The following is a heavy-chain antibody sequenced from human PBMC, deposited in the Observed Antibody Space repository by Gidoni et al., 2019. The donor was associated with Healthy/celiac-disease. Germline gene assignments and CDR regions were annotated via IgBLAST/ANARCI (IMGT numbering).Heavy chain of an antibody. V-gene: IGHV4-34*01. D-gene: IGHD3-22*01. J-gene: IGHJ3*02. Sequence: QVQLQQWVAGLLQPSETLSLPCAVYGGSFSGYYWSWIRQPPGKGLEWIGEINHSGSTNYNPSLKSRVTISVDTSKNQFSLKLSSVTAADTAVYYCARVLPTMIVVVITTRGAFDIWGQGTMVTVSS. CDR2: INHSGST. CDR3: ARVLPTMIVVVITTRGAFDI. CDR1: GGSFSGYY.